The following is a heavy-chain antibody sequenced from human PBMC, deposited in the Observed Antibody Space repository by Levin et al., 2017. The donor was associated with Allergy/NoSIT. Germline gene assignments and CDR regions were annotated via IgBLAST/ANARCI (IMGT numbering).Heavy chain of an antibody. V-gene: IGHV3-30*18. D-gene: IGHD1-26*01. CDR3: AKDKRELLIRFYDWFDP. CDR2: ISYDGSNK. J-gene: IGHJ5*02. Sequence: GGSLRLSCAASGFTFSSYGMHWVRQAPGKGLEWVAVISYDGSNKYYADSVKGRFTISRDNSKNTLYLQMNSLRAEDTAVYYCAKDKRELLIRFYDWFDPWGQGTLVTVSS. CDR1: GFTFSSYG.